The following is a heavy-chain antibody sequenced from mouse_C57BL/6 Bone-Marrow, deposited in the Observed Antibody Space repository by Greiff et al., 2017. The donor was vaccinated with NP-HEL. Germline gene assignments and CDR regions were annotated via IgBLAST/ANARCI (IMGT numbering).Heavy chain of an antibody. Sequence: VKLMESGAELARPGASVKLSCKASGYTFTSYGISWVKQRTGQGLEWIGEIYPRSGNTYYNEKFKGKATLTADKSSSTAYMELRSLTSEDSAVYFCAREGLRRGFDVWGTGTTVTVSS. CDR1: GYTFTSYG. V-gene: IGHV1-81*01. CDR3: AREGLRRGFDV. CDR2: IYPRSGNT. J-gene: IGHJ1*03. D-gene: IGHD2-2*01.